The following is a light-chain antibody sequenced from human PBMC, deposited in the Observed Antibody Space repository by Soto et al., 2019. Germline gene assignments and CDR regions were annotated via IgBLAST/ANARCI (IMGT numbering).Light chain of an antibody. CDR3: LQANTFPLT. V-gene: IGKV1-12*01. CDR1: QGIGSW. Sequence: DIQMTQSPSSVSASVGDRVTITCRASQGIGSWVAWYQQKPGKAPKLLIYAASSLQSGAPSRFSGSGSGTDFTLTNSSLQPEDFATYYCLQANTFPLTFGPGTKVDIK. CDR2: AAS. J-gene: IGKJ3*01.